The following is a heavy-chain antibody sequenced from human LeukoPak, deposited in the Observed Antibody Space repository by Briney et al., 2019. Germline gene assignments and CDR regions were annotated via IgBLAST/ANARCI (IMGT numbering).Heavy chain of an antibody. CDR1: GGSISSYY. D-gene: IGHD3-16*01. J-gene: IGHJ5*02. Sequence: PSETLSLTCTVSGGSISSYYWSWIRQPPGKGLEWIGYIYYSGSTNYNPSLKSRVTISVDTSKNQFSLKLSSVTAADTAVYYCASSDITFGGVPDWFDPWGQGTLVTVSS. CDR2: IYYSGST. CDR3: ASSDITFGGVPDWFDP. V-gene: IGHV4-59*08.